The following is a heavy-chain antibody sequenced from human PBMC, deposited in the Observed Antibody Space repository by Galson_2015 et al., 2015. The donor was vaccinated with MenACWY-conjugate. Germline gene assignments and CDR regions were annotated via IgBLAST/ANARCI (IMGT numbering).Heavy chain of an antibody. J-gene: IGHJ4*02. V-gene: IGHV4-59*08. Sequence: TLSLTCTVSGDSISSYYWSWIRQPPGKGLEWIGYAYYSGNTDYNPSLKSRVTISVDTSKNQVTLKLSSVTAADTALYYCARHYFDNSNYCILDDWGQGTLVTVSS. CDR2: AYYSGNT. CDR3: ARHYFDNSNYCILDD. D-gene: IGHD3-22*01. CDR1: GDSISSYY.